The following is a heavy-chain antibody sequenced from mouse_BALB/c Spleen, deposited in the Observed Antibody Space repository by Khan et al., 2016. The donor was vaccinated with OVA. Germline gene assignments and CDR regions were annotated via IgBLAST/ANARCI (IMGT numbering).Heavy chain of an antibody. D-gene: IGHD3-3*01. CDR1: GYSITSDYA. CDR2: ISYSGST. J-gene: IGHJ3*01. Sequence: EVQLQESGPGLVKPSQSLSLTCTVTGYSITSDYAWNWIRQFPGNKLEWMGYISYSGSTSYTPSLKSRISITRATSKNQFFLQLNSVTTEDTATYYCTGGRTYWGQGTLVTVST. V-gene: IGHV3-2*02. CDR3: TGGRTY.